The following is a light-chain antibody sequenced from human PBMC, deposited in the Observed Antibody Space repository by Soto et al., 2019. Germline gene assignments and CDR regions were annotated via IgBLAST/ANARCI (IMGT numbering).Light chain of an antibody. CDR3: QLYNSAPLT. CDR1: QGISNY. J-gene: IGKJ4*01. CDR2: AAS. Sequence: DIQMTQSPSSLSASVGDRVTITCRPSQGISNYLAWYQQKPGKVPKLLISAASTLQSWVPSRFSGSGSGTDLTLTISSLKPEDVATYYCQLYNSAPLTFGGGTKVDIK. V-gene: IGKV1-27*01.